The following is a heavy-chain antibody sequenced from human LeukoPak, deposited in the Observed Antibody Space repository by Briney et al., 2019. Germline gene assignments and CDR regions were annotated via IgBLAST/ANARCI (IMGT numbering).Heavy chain of an antibody. CDR2: ISGSGGST. J-gene: IGHJ3*02. D-gene: IGHD6-19*01. V-gene: IGHV3-23*01. CDR1: GFTFSSYG. CDR3: AKDKQWLIRNAFDI. Sequence: GGTLRLSCAASGFTFSSYGMSWVRQAPGKGLEWVSAISGSGGSTYYADSVKGRFTISRDNSKNTLYLQMNSLRAEDTAVYYCAKDKQWLIRNAFDIWGQGTMVTVSS.